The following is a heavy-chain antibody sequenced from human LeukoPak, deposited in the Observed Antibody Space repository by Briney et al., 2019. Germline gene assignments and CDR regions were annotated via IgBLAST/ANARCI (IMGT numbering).Heavy chain of an antibody. V-gene: IGHV3-15*01. Sequence: GGSLRLSCAASGFTFSNAWMSWVRQAPGKGLEWVGRIKSKTDGGTTDYAAPVKGRFTISRDDSKNTLYLQMNSLKTEDTAVYYCTTVKNDFWSGYDFVYWGQGTLVTVSS. CDR2: IKSKTDGGTT. CDR3: TTVKNDFWSGYDFVY. D-gene: IGHD3-3*01. J-gene: IGHJ4*02. CDR1: GFTFSNAW.